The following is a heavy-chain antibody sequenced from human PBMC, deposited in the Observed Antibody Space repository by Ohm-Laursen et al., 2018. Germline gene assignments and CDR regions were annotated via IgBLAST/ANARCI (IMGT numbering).Heavy chain of an antibody. D-gene: IGHD6-13*01. CDR1: GFTFSSYW. CDR3: ARDPPEDSSWYADY. CDR2: IKQDGSEK. V-gene: IGHV3-7*01. Sequence: SLRLSCAASGFTFSSYWMSWVRQAPGKGLEWVANIKQDGSEKYYVDSVKGRFTISRDNANNSVYLQMNSLRAEDTAVYYCARDPPEDSSWYADYWGQGTLVTVSP. J-gene: IGHJ4*02.